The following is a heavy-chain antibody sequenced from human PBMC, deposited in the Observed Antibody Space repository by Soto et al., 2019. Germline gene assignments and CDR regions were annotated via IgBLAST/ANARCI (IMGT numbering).Heavy chain of an antibody. Sequence: SVKVSCKASGFTFTSSAVQWVRQARGQRLEWIGWAVVGSGNTNYAQKFQERVTITRDMSTSTAYMELSSLRSEDTAVYYCAADGRPVTLVRGDYSFQGMDVWGQGTTVTVSS. CDR2: AVVGSGNT. V-gene: IGHV1-58*01. CDR1: GFTFTSSA. CDR3: AADGRPVTLVRGDYSFQGMDV. D-gene: IGHD3-10*01. J-gene: IGHJ6*02.